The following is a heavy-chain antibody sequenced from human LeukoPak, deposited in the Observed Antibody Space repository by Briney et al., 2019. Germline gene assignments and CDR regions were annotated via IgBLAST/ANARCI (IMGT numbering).Heavy chain of an antibody. CDR1: GGSISSYY. CDR2: IYYSGST. J-gene: IGHJ3*02. Sequence: SETLSLTCTVSGGSISSYYWSWIRQPPGKGLEWIGYIYYSGSTNYNPSLKSRVTISVDTSKNQFSLKLSSVTAADTAVYYCARDKGLHAFDIWGQGTMVTVSS. V-gene: IGHV4-59*01. D-gene: IGHD4-11*01. CDR3: ARDKGLHAFDI.